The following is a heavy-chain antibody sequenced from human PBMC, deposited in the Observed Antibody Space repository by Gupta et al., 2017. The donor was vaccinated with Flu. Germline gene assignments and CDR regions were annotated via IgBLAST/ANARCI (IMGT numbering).Heavy chain of an antibody. D-gene: IGHD2-15*01. CDR1: GFTCSSYW. Sequence: EVQLVESGGGLVQPGGSLRLSCAASGFTCSSYWMHWVRQAPGKGLVWVSRIKSDESNASYADSVKGRFTISRDNAKNTLYLQMNSLRAEDTAVYYCARDGAGDCSGGSCYSWFDPWGQGTLVTVSS. CDR3: ARDGAGDCSGGSCYSWFDP. CDR2: IKSDESNA. V-gene: IGHV3-74*01. J-gene: IGHJ5*02.